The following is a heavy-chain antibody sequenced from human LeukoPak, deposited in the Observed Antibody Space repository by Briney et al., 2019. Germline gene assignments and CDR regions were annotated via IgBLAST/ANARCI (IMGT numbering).Heavy chain of an antibody. D-gene: IGHD3-16*01. V-gene: IGHV1-2*02. Sequence: ASVKVSCKASGYTFTGYYIHWVRQAPGQGLEWMGWINPNSGGPNYAQKFQGRVTMTKDTSISTAYMEMSRLRSDDTAVYYCARDVSAGGTNWFDPWGQGTLVTVSS. CDR2: INPNSGGP. CDR3: ARDVSAGGTNWFDP. CDR1: GYTFTGYY. J-gene: IGHJ5*02.